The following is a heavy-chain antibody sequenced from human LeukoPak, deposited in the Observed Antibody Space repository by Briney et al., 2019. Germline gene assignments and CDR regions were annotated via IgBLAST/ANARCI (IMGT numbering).Heavy chain of an antibody. CDR3: AKVKWEPLAPWDY. CDR1: GFTFSSYA. V-gene: IGHV3-23*01. Sequence: GGPLRLSCAASGFTFSSYAMSWVRQAPGKGLEWVSAISGSGGSTYYADSVKGRFTISRDNSKNTLYLQMNSLRAEDTAVYYCAKVKWEPLAPWDYWGQGTLVTVSS. D-gene: IGHD1-26*01. J-gene: IGHJ4*02. CDR2: ISGSGGST.